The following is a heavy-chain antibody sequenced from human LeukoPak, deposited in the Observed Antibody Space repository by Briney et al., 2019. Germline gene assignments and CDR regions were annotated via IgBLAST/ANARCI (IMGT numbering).Heavy chain of an antibody. V-gene: IGHV3-21*01. CDR2: ISSSSSYI. Sequence: GGSLRLSCAASGFTFSSYSMNWVRQAPGKGLEWVSSISSSSSYIYYADSVKGRFTISRDNAKNSLYLQMNSLRAEDTAVYYCARGQWLPQDAFDIWGQGTMVTVSS. CDR1: GFTFSSYS. CDR3: ARGQWLPQDAFDI. J-gene: IGHJ3*02. D-gene: IGHD6-19*01.